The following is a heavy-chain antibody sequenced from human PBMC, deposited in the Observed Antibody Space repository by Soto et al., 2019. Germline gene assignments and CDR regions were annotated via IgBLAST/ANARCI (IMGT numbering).Heavy chain of an antibody. CDR3: ARTTAAIHLNY. V-gene: IGHV4-34*01. J-gene: IGHJ4*02. Sequence: PSETLSLTCAVYGGSLSGNYWGWIRQPPGKGLEWIGETHHSGSTAYNPSLKSRVTISVDTSRNQFSPKLNSVTAADTAVYYCARTTAAIHLNYWSQGTLVTVSS. CDR2: THHSGST. CDR1: GGSLSGNY. D-gene: IGHD2-21*02.